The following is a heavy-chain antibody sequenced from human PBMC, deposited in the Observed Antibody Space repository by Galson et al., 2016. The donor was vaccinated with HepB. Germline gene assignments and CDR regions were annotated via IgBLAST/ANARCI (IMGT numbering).Heavy chain of an antibody. V-gene: IGHV4-39*01. J-gene: IGHJ5*02. CDR1: GGSISGTDYY. D-gene: IGHD1-26*01. Sequence: ETLSLTCTVSGGSISGTDYYWGWIRQPPGRGLEWIGSYYYSGSTYYKPSLKSRVTISVDMSKNQFSLKVNSVTAADTAVYYCASGRPKYTGRDNWFDPWGQGTLVTVSS. CDR2: YYYSGST. CDR3: ASGRPKYTGRDNWFDP.